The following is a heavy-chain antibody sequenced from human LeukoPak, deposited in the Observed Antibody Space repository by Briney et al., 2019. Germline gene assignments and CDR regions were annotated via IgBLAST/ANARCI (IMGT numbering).Heavy chain of an antibody. Sequence: PGGSLRLSCAASGFTFSSYAMSWGRQAPGKGLEWVSTISGSGDSTYYADSVKGRFTISRENSKTTLYLQMNSLRAEDTALYYCARDRSGSYSRYYYYGMDVWGQGTTVTVSS. V-gene: IGHV3-23*01. J-gene: IGHJ6*02. CDR1: GFTFSSYA. CDR2: ISGSGDST. D-gene: IGHD1-26*01. CDR3: ARDRSGSYSRYYYYGMDV.